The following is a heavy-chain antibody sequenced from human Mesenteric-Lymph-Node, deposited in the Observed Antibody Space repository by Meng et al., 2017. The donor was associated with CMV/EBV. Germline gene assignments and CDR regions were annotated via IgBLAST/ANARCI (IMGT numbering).Heavy chain of an antibody. D-gene: IGHD1-26*01. CDR3: AREGFYNKWDGWFDP. Sequence: SETLSLTCAVYGGSFSGYYWSWIRQPPGKGLEWIGEINHSGSTNYNPSLKSRVTISVDPSKNEFSLKLTSVTAADTAVYYCAREGFYNKWDGWFDPWGQGTLVTVSS. CDR1: GGSFSGYY. V-gene: IGHV4-34*01. J-gene: IGHJ5*02. CDR2: INHSGST.